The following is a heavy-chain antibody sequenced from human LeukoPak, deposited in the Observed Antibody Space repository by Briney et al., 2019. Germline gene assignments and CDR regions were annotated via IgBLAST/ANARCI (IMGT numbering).Heavy chain of an antibody. D-gene: IGHD6-13*01. CDR2: ISGSGGST. CDR1: GFTFSSYA. V-gene: IGHV3-23*01. CDR3: ARGIAAAGTALYN. J-gene: IGHJ4*02. Sequence: GGSLRLSCAASGFTFSSYAMSWVRQAPGKGLEWVSAISGSGGSTYYADSVKGRFTISRDNSKNTLYLQINSLRAEDTAVYYCARGIAAAGTALYNWGQGTLFTVSS.